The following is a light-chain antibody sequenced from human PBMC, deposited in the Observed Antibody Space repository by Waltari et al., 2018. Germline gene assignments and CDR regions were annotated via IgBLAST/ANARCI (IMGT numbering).Light chain of an antibody. V-gene: IGKV4-1*01. J-gene: IGKJ2*01. CDR3: QQFYSTPYT. Sequence: DIVMTQSPDSLAVSLVERATINCKSSQSVLYRSNNLNYLAWYQQKPGQPPKLLIYWASTRESGVPDRFSGSGSGTDFTLTISSLQAEDVAVYYCQQFYSTPYTFGQGTKLEIK. CDR1: QSVLYRSNNLNY. CDR2: WAS.